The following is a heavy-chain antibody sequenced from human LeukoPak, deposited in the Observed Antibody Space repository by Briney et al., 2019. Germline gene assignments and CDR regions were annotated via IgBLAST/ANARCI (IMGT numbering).Heavy chain of an antibody. CDR3: ARLWGYYDPPDY. V-gene: IGHV4-59*08. CDR2: IYYSGST. CDR1: GGSISSYY. D-gene: IGHD3-22*01. J-gene: IGHJ4*02. Sequence: SETLSLTCTVSGGSISSYYWSWIRQPPGKGLEWIGYIYYSGSTNYNPSLKSRVTISVDTSKNQFSLNLSSVTAADTTFYYCARLWGYYDPPDYWGQGTLVTVSS.